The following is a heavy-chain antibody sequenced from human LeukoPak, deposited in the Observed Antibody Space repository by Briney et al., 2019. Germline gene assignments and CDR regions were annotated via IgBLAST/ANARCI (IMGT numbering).Heavy chain of an antibody. D-gene: IGHD3-10*01. CDR1: GGSISCYY. Sequence: PSETLSLTCTVSGGSISCYYWSWIRQPAGKGLEWIGRIYTSGSTNYNPSLKSRVTMSVDTSKNQFSLKLSSVTAADTAVYYCARASGVRGVILFDYWGQGTLVTVSS. CDR3: ARASGVRGVILFDY. CDR2: IYTSGST. J-gene: IGHJ4*02. V-gene: IGHV4-4*07.